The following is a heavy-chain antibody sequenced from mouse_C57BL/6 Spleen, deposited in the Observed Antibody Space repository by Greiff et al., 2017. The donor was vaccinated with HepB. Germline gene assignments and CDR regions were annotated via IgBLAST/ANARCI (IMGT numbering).Heavy chain of an antibody. D-gene: IGHD1-1*01. Sequence: QVQLQQSGAELVRPGASVTLSCKASGYTFTDYEMHWVKQTPVHGLEWIGAIDPETGGTAYNQKFKGKAILTADKSSSTAYMELRSLTSEDSAFYYCTRHYGRVPAWFAYWGQGTLVTVSA. CDR3: TRHYGRVPAWFAY. J-gene: IGHJ3*01. CDR1: GYTFTDYE. CDR2: IDPETGGT. V-gene: IGHV1-15*01.